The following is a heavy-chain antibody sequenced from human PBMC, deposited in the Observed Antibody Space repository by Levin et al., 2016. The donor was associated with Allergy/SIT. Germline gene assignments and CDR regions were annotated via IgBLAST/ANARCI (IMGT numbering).Heavy chain of an antibody. CDR2: INPNSGGT. V-gene: IGHV1-2*02. J-gene: IGHJ6*02. D-gene: IGHD1-26*01. Sequence: ASVKVSCKASGYTFTGYYMHWVRQAPGQGLEWMGWINPNSGGTNYAQKFQGRVTMTRDTSISTAYMELSRLRSDDTAVYYCARALGIVGEGMDVWGQGTTVTVSS. CDR3: ARALGIVGEGMDV. CDR1: GYTFTGYY.